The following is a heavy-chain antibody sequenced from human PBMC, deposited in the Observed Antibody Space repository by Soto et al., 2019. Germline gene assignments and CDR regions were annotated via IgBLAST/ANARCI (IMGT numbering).Heavy chain of an antibody. CDR2: SNHSGST. CDR1: GGSFSGYY. V-gene: IGHV4-34*01. CDR3: ARMGFWSGYYTTGKSSYYYIDV. J-gene: IGHJ6*03. Sequence: QVQLQQWGAGLLKPSETLSLTCAVYGGSFSGYYWSWIRQPPGKGLEWIGESNHSGSTNYNPSLKSRVTISVDTSKNQFSLKLSSVTAADTAVYYCARMGFWSGYYTTGKSSYYYIDVWGKGTTVTVSS. D-gene: IGHD3-3*01.